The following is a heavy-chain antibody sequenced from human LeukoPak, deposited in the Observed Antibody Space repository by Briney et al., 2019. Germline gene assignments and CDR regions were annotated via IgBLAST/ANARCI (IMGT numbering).Heavy chain of an antibody. V-gene: IGHV3-66*01. D-gene: IGHD2-2*01. Sequence: PGGSLRLSCAASGFTVSSNYMSWVRQAPGKGLEWVSVIYSGGSTYYADSVKGRFTISRDNSKNTLYLQMNSLRAEDTAVYYCARERCSSTSCYEGGGFDYWGQGTLVTVSS. CDR3: ARERCSSTSCYEGGGFDY. J-gene: IGHJ4*02. CDR1: GFTVSSNY. CDR2: IYSGGST.